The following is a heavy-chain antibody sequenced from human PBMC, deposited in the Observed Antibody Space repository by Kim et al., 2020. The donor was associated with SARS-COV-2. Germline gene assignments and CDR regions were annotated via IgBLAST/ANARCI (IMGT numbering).Heavy chain of an antibody. J-gene: IGHJ6*02. Sequence: GGSLRLSCAASGGTGSGDGMNWVRQAPGKGLEWVAVIWYDGSNKYYADSVKGRFTISRDNSKNTLYLQMNSLRAEDTAVYYCARDSYQLLYGYYYYYGMDVWGQGTTVTVSS. CDR3: ARDSYQLLYGYYYYYGMDV. CDR2: IWYDGSNK. CDR1: GGTGSGDG. V-gene: IGHV3-33*01. D-gene: IGHD2-2*02.